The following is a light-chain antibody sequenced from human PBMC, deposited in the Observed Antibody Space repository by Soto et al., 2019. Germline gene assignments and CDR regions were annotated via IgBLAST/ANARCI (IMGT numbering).Light chain of an antibody. Sequence: QSVLTQPPSASGTPGQRVTISCSGSSSNIGSNYVYWYQQLPGTAPKLLIYRNNQRPSVVPDRFSGSKSGTSASLAISGLRSEDEADHYCAAWDDSLSGVVFGGGTKLTVL. CDR3: AAWDDSLSGVV. J-gene: IGLJ2*01. CDR1: SSNIGSNY. CDR2: RNN. V-gene: IGLV1-47*01.